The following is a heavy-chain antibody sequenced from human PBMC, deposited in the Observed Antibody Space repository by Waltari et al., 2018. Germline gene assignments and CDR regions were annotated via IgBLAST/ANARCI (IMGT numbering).Heavy chain of an antibody. V-gene: IGHV3-48*01. Sequence: EVQLVESGGGLVQPGGSLRLSCAASGFTFSSYSMNWVRQAPGKGLEWVSYISSSSSTIYYADSGKGRFTISRDNAKNSLYLQMNSLRAEDTAVYYCAPHVYSSGTGGDYWGQGTLVTVSS. CDR1: GFTFSSYS. CDR2: ISSSSSTI. CDR3: APHVYSSGTGGDY. J-gene: IGHJ4*02. D-gene: IGHD6-19*01.